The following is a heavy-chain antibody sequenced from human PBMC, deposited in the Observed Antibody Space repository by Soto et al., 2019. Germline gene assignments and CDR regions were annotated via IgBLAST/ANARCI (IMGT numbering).Heavy chain of an antibody. D-gene: IGHD4-17*01. CDR3: ARGAATVTPGWFDP. CDR1: GYSISSGYY. V-gene: IGHV4-38-2*01. J-gene: IGHJ5*02. CDR2: IYHSGST. Sequence: SETLSLTCAVSGYSISSGYYWGWIRQTPGKGLEWIASIYHSGSTYYNPSLRSRVTISVDTSKNQFSLELTSVTAADTAVYYCARGAATVTPGWFDPWGQGIMVTVSS.